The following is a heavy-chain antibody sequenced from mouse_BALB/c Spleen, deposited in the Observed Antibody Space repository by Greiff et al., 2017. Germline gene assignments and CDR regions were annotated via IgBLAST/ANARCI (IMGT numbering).Heavy chain of an antibody. D-gene: IGHD2-4*01. V-gene: IGHV5-12-2*01. CDR2: ISNGGGST. Sequence: EVQGVESGGGLVQPGGSLKLSCAASGFTFSSYTMSWVRQTPEKRLEWVAYISNGGGSTYYPDTVKGRFTISRDNAKNTLYLQMSSLKSEDTAMYYCARGDYGFAYWGQGTLVTVSA. CDR3: ARGDYGFAY. CDR1: GFTFSSYT. J-gene: IGHJ3*01.